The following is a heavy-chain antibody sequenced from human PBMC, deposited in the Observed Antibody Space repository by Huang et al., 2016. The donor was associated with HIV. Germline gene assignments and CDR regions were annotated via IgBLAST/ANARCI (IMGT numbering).Heavy chain of an antibody. J-gene: IGHJ4*02. V-gene: IGHV1-69*13. CDR3: ARVHGDYEDYFFDY. D-gene: IGHD4-17*01. Sequence: QVQLVQSGAEVVKPGSSVTVSCKASGGTLSSHSISWVRQAPGQGLEWMGGIIPILATANNARIFQGRVRITADEATSTVYLELTSLRSDDTAVYYCARVHGDYEDYFFDYWGQGTLVIVSS. CDR2: IIPILATA. CDR1: GGTLSSHS.